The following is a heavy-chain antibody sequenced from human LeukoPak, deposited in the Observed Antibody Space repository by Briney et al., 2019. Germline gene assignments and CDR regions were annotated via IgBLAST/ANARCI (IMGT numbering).Heavy chain of an antibody. CDR3: ARDGGHSTDFDY. CDR2: IKQDGSER. J-gene: IGHJ4*02. V-gene: IGHV3-7*01. CDR1: GFMFSRHW. D-gene: IGHD2/OR15-2a*01. Sequence: GGSLRLSCAPSGFMFSRHWMSWVRQAPGKGPEWVANIKQDGSERYYVDSVKGRFTISRDNAKNSLYLQMNSLRAEDTAVYYCARDGGHSTDFDYWGQGTQVTVSS.